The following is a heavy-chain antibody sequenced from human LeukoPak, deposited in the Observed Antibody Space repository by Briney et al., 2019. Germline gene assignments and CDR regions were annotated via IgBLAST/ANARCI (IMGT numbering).Heavy chain of an antibody. Sequence: SETLSLTCTVSGGSISSGGFYWIWIRQRPGKGLEWIGYIYYSGSTYYSPSLKSRVTISVDTSKNQFSPKLSSVTAADTAVYYCASSLSPNWFDPWGQGTLVTVSS. CDR2: IYYSGST. D-gene: IGHD3-16*02. CDR1: GGSISSGGFY. V-gene: IGHV4-31*03. CDR3: ASSLSPNWFDP. J-gene: IGHJ5*02.